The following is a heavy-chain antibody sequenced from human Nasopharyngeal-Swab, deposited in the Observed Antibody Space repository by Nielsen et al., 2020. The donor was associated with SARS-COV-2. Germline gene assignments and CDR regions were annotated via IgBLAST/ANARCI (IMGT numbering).Heavy chain of an antibody. Sequence: VRQMPGKGLEWVANIKQDGSEKYYVDSVKGRFTISRDNAKNSLYLQMNSLRAEDTAVYYCVRAIAAAGSYWGRGTLVTVSS. CDR3: VRAIAAAGSY. D-gene: IGHD6-13*01. V-gene: IGHV3-7*05. J-gene: IGHJ4*02. CDR2: IKQDGSEK.